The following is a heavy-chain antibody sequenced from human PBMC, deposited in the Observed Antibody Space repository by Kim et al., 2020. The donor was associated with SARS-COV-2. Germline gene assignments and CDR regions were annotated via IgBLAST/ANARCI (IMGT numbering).Heavy chain of an antibody. J-gene: IGHJ5*02. CDR3: ARGGIAAAWGFDP. V-gene: IGHV4-34*01. Sequence: SETLSLTCAVYGGSFSGYYWSWIRQPPGKGLEWIGEINHSGSTNYNPSLKSRVTISVDTSKNQFSLKLSSVTAADTAVYYCARGGIAAAWGFDPWGQGTL. CDR2: INHSGST. D-gene: IGHD6-13*01. CDR1: GGSFSGYY.